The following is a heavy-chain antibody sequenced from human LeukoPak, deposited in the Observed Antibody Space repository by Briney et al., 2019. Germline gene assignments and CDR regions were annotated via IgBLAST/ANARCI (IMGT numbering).Heavy chain of an antibody. J-gene: IGHJ6*03. V-gene: IGHV4-39*07. Sequence: PSETLSLTCTVSGGSISSTIYYWGCIRQPPGKGLEWIGTIYYSGSTYYNPSLKSRVTISADTSKNQFSLKLSSVTAADTAVYYCARSYYDWGYYYYYMDVWGKGTTVTVSS. CDR3: ARSYYDWGYYYYYMDV. D-gene: IGHD3-3*01. CDR2: IYYSGST. CDR1: GGSISSTIYY.